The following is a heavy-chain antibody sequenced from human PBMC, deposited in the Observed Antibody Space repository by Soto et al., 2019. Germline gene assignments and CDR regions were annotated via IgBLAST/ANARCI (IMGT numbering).Heavy chain of an antibody. D-gene: IGHD6-13*01. CDR3: AKTQSSSWYSLGDYYYGMDV. V-gene: IGHV3-30*18. CDR2: ISYDGSNK. CDR1: GFTFSSYG. J-gene: IGHJ6*02. Sequence: QVQLVESGGGVVQPGRSLRLSCAASGFTFSSYGMHWVRQAPGKGLEWVAVISYDGSNKYYADSVKGRFTISRDNSKNTLYLQMNSLRAEDTAVYYCAKTQSSSWYSLGDYYYGMDVWGQGTTVTVSS.